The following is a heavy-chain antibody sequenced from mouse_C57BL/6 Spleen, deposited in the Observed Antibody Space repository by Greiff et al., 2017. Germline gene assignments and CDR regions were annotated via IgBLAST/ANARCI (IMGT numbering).Heavy chain of an antibody. V-gene: IGHV1-18*01. Sequence: VQLQQSGPELVKPGASVKIPCKASGYTFTDYNMDWVKQSHGKSLEWIGDINPNNGGTIYNQKFKGKATLTVDQSSSTAYMERRSLTSEDTAVDYCARSSGSYWYFDVGGTGTTVTVSS. CDR2: INPNNGGT. CDR3: ARSSGSYWYFDV. CDR1: GYTFTDYN. J-gene: IGHJ1*03. D-gene: IGHD6-1*01.